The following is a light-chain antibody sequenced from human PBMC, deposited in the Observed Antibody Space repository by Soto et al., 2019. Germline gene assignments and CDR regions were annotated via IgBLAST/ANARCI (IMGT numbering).Light chain of an antibody. CDR1: SSDVGGYNY. CDR2: EVS. CDR3: SSYAGSKNYV. V-gene: IGLV2-8*01. Sequence: QSALTQPPSASGSTGQSVTISCTGTSSDVGGYNYVSWYQQHPGKAPKLMIYEVSKRPSGVPDRFSGSKSGNTASLTVSGLQAEDEADYYCSSYAGSKNYVFGTGTKVTVL. J-gene: IGLJ1*01.